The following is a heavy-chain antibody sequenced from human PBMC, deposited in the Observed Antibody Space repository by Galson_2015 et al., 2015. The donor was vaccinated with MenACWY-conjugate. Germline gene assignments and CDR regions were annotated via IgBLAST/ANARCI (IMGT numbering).Heavy chain of an antibody. J-gene: IGHJ6*02. CDR1: GYTFTTYW. CDR2: ISPGDSET. CDR3: ARDAPGERCIVV. D-gene: IGHD2-2*01. V-gene: IGHV5-51*01. Sequence: QSGAEVKKPGESLKISCKGSGYTFTTYWIGWVRQLPGKGLEWMGLISPGDSETRYSPAFQGQVTNSADKSISTAYVQWDSLQASVHGMYYGARDAPGERCIVVWGQAAAVNVAS.